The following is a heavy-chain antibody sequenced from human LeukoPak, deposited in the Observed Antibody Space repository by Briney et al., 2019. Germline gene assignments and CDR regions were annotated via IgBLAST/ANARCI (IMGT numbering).Heavy chain of an antibody. Sequence: SETLSLTCSVSGGSISSGNYYCGWIRQPPGKGLEWIASIDYAGNTYYNPSLKSRVTISVDTSKNHFSLKLKSVTAADTTVYYCARRSKTYTGTYQMPFDYWGQGTLVAVSS. D-gene: IGHD1-26*01. CDR1: GGSISSGNYY. V-gene: IGHV4-39*02. J-gene: IGHJ4*02. CDR3: ARRSKTYTGTYQMPFDY. CDR2: IDYAGNT.